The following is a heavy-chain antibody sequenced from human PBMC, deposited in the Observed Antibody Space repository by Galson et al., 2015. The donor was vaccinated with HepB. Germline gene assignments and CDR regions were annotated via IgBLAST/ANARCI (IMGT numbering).Heavy chain of an antibody. Sequence: SLRLSCAGSGFSFRRHSLNWVRQAPGKGLEWIAYISAAGRIIFYADSVKGRFTISRDNGKNTMFPQLNNLIVDDTAVYFCARVAPEDDITRRTRFDSWGQGTLVTVS. D-gene: IGHD1/OR15-1a*01. CDR3: ARVAPEDDITRRTRFDS. J-gene: IGHJ5*01. CDR1: GFSFRRHS. CDR2: ISAAGRII. V-gene: IGHV3-48*01.